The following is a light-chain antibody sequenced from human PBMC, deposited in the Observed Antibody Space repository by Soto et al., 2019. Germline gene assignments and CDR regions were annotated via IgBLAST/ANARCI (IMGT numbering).Light chain of an antibody. J-gene: IGLJ1*01. CDR3: AAWDDTVRSYV. CDR2: RNN. Sequence: QSVLTQPPSVSGTPGQRVTSSCSGSISNIGSNYVYWFQHFPGTAPKVLSNRNNQRPSGVPDRFSGSKSGTSASLAISGLRSEDEAEYYCAAWDDTVRSYVFGTGSKLTVL. CDR1: ISNIGSNY. V-gene: IGLV1-47*01.